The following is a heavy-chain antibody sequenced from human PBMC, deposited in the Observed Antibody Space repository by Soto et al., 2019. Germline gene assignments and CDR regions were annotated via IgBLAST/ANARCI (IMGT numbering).Heavy chain of an antibody. Sequence: GGSLRLSCAASGFTFSSYWMSWVRQAPGKGLEWVANIKQDGSEKYYVDSVKGRFTISRDNAKNSLYLQMNSLRAEDTAVYYCARAPSYSSSWYPESTSTYYFDYWGQGTLVTVSS. V-gene: IGHV3-7*01. D-gene: IGHD6-13*01. J-gene: IGHJ4*02. CDR1: GFTFSSYW. CDR2: IKQDGSEK. CDR3: ARAPSYSSSWYPESTSTYYFDY.